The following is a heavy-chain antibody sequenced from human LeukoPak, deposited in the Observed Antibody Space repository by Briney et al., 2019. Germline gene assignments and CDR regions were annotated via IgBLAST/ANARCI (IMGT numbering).Heavy chain of an antibody. D-gene: IGHD2-2*01. CDR1: GFTFSSYS. J-gene: IGHJ1*01. CDR2: ISSSSSYI. CDR3: ARDRSTSFYTRSLQH. V-gene: IGHV3-21*01. Sequence: GGSLRLSCAASGFTFSSYSMNWVRQAPGKGLEWVSSISSSSSYIYYADSVKGRFTISRDNAKNSLYLQMNSLRAEDTAVYYCARDRSTSFYTRSLQHWGQGTLVTVSS.